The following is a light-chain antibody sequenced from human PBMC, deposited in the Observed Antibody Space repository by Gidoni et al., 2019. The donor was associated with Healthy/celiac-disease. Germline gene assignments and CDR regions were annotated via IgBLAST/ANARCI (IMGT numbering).Light chain of an antibody. CDR3: QQYGSSPKT. CDR2: GAS. CDR1: QSVSSSY. J-gene: IGKJ1*01. Sequence: EIVLTQSPGTLSLSPGERATLSCRASQSVSSSYLAWYQQKPGQAPRLLIYGASSRATGIPDRFSGSWSWTDFTLTISRLEPEDFAVYYCQQYGSSPKTFGQGTQVEIK. V-gene: IGKV3-20*01.